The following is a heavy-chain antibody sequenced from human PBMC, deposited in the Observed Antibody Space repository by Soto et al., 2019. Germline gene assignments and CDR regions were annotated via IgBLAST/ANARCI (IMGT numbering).Heavy chain of an antibody. CDR1: GFSLTTSGVG. CDR2: IYWDDDK. J-gene: IGHJ4*02. Sequence: QITLNESGPTQVKPRQTLTLTCTFSGFSLTTSGVGVGWIRQAPGKAPEWLALIYWDDDKRYSPSLKSRLTITKDTSKNQVVLTIADLAPADTATYSYPHRVLPTVFALVTTNASYFDFWGQGTPGAVAS. D-gene: IGHD3-3*01. CDR3: PHRVLPTVFALVTTNASYFDF. V-gene: IGHV2-5*02.